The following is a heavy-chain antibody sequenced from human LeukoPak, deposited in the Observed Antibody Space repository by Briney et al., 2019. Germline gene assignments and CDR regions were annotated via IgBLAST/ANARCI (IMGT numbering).Heavy chain of an antibody. CDR1: GFTFSSYW. CDR3: ARGGDTAMVTPGLIDY. CDR2: IKQDGSEK. J-gene: IGHJ4*02. D-gene: IGHD5-18*01. V-gene: IGHV3-7*03. Sequence: PGGSLRLSCAASGFTFSSYWMSWVRQAPGKGLEWVANIKQDGSEKYYVDSVKGRFTISRENAKNSLYLQMNSLRAEDTAVYYCARGGDTAMVTPGLIDYWGQGTLVTVSS.